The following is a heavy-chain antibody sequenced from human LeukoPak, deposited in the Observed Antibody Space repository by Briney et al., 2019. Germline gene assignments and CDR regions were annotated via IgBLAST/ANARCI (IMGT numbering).Heavy chain of an antibody. Sequence: ASVKVSCKASGYTFSDYYMHWVRQAPGQGLEWMGWINSNSGGTKYEQKFQGRVTMTRDTSISTVYMELSRLRFDDTAVYYCARGSERCSSTSCPNKPFDYWGQGTLVTASS. D-gene: IGHD2-2*01. CDR1: GYTFSDYY. J-gene: IGHJ4*02. CDR3: ARGSERCSSTSCPNKPFDY. CDR2: INSNSGGT. V-gene: IGHV1-2*02.